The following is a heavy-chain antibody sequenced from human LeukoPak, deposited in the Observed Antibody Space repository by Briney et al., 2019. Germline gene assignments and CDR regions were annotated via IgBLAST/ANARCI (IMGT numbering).Heavy chain of an antibody. CDR1: GGSICSFY. J-gene: IGHJ6*03. Sequence: SETLSLTCTVSGGSICSFYWRWIRQPPGKGLEWVGYIYYSGGTNYNPSLKSRVTISVDTSKNQFSLKLNSVTAADTAVYYCARDWPHDYDCYYRDIGGKGTTVTVSS. CDR3: ARDWPHDYDCYYRDI. V-gene: IGHV4-59*01. CDR2: IYYSGGT.